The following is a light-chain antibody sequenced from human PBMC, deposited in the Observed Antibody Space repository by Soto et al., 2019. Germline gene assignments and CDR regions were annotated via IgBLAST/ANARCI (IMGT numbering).Light chain of an antibody. V-gene: IGKV1-39*01. CDR1: QSISNY. CDR2: AAS. J-gene: IGKJ1*01. Sequence: DIQMTQSPSSLSASVGDRVTIICRASQSISNYLSWYQQKPGKAPNLLIYAASGLQSGVPSRFSGGGSGTHFTLTISSLQPEDFATYYCQQNYNAPRTLGQATKVDIK. CDR3: QQNYNAPRT.